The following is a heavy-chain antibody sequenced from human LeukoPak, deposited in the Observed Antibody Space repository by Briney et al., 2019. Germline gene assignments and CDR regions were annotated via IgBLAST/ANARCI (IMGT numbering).Heavy chain of an antibody. V-gene: IGHV4-39*07. Sequence: SETLSLTCTVSGGSISSSSYYWGWIRQPPGKGLEWIGSIYYSGSTYYNPSLKSRVTISVDTSKNQFSLKLSSVTAADTAVYYCARGITMVRGVIATNWFDPWGQGTLVTVSS. CDR2: IYYSGST. CDR1: GGSISSSSYY. CDR3: ARGITMVRGVIATNWFDP. D-gene: IGHD3-10*01. J-gene: IGHJ5*02.